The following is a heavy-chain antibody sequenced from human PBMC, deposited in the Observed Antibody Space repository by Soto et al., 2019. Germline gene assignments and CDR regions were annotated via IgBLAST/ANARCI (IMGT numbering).Heavy chain of an antibody. CDR1: GFIFTTSD. D-gene: IGHD2-21*02. CDR3: AKGGGGDHGY. CDR2: ITITGDTK. J-gene: IGHJ4*02. V-gene: IGHV3-23*04. Sequence: EVQLVESEGGLVQPGGSLRLSCEASGFIFTTSDMSWVRQAPGKGLEWISSITITGDTKHYADSVKGRFTISRDNSRNPVYLKRNSLRAAAPAVYYCAKGGGGDHGYWGQGTLVAVSS.